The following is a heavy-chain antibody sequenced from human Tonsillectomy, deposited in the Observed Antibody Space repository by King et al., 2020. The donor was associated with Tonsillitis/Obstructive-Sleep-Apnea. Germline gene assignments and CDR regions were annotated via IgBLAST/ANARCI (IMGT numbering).Heavy chain of an antibody. CDR3: ARGVFHGGNPDEY. CDR1: GGSFSGYF. CDR2: INYSGIT. J-gene: IGHJ4*02. D-gene: IGHD4-23*01. V-gene: IGHV4-34*01. Sequence: VQLQQWGAGLLKPSETLSLTCAVNGGSFSGYFWSWIRQAPGKGLEWVGEINYSGITNYNPSLKSRVIISIDIVRKQFSLKLSSVTAADTAVYYCARGVFHGGNPDEYWGQGRLVSVPS.